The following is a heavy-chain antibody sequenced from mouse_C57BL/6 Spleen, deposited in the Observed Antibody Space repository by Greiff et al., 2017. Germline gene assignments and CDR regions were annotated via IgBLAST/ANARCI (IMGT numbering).Heavy chain of an antibody. CDR2: IDPSDSYT. V-gene: IGHV1-69*01. J-gene: IGHJ2*01. CDR1: GYTFTSYW. CDR3: ASEDRMGRYDYEAFDY. Sequence: QVQLQQPGAELVMPGASVKLSCKASGYTFTSYWMHWVKQRPGQGLEWIGEIDPSDSYTNYNQKFKGKSTLTVDKSSSTAYMQLSSLTSEDSAVYYCASEDRMGRYDYEAFDYWGQGTTLTVSS. D-gene: IGHD2-4*01.